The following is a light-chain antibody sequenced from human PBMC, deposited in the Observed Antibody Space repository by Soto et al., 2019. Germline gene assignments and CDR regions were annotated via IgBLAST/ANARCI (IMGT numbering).Light chain of an antibody. J-gene: IGKJ3*01. CDR1: QGISSY. Sequence: IQLTQSPSSLSASVGDRVTITCRASQGISSYLAWYQQKPGKAPKLLIYAASTLQRGVPSRFRGSGSGTDFTLTISSLQPEDFATYYCQQLNSYPTFGPGTKVDIK. CDR2: AAS. V-gene: IGKV1-9*01. CDR3: QQLNSYPT.